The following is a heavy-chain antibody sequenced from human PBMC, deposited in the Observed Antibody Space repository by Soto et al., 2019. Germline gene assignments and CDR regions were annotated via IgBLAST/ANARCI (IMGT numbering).Heavy chain of an antibody. J-gene: IGHJ4*02. Sequence: QVQLVQSGAEVKKPGASVRVSCKASGYTFSGHYMHWIRQAPGQGPEWLGWINANSGDTDRAPKFQDRLTMTRDTSISTAYMELSRLRSDDTAVYYCARGGALDGTSPPFNHWGPGTLVTVSS. CDR3: ARGGALDGTSPPFNH. CDR2: INANSGDT. CDR1: GYTFSGHY. D-gene: IGHD6-19*01. V-gene: IGHV1-2*02.